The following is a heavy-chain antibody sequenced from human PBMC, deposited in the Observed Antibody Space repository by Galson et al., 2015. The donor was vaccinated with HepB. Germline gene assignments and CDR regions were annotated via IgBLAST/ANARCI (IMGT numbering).Heavy chain of an antibody. CDR2: ISYDGSNK. Sequence: SLRLSCAASGFTFSSYAMHWVRQAPGKGLEWVAVISYDGSNKYYADSVKGRFTISRDNSKNTLYLQMNSLRAEDTAVYYCARVGYYDSSGYSDPWGQGTLVTVSS. J-gene: IGHJ5*02. CDR3: ARVGYYDSSGYSDP. CDR1: GFTFSSYA. D-gene: IGHD3-22*01. V-gene: IGHV3-30*04.